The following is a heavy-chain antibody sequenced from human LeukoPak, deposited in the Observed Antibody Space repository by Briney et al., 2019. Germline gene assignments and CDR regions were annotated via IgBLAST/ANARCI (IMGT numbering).Heavy chain of an antibody. Sequence: ASVKVSCTASGYTFTGYYIHWVRQAPGQGLEWMGWINPNSGGTNYAQKFQGRVTMTRDTSISTAYMELSRLRSDDTAVYYCARKADYGDYGDYYYYMAVWGKGTTVTVSS. CDR2: INPNSGGT. J-gene: IGHJ6*03. V-gene: IGHV1-2*02. D-gene: IGHD4-17*01. CDR3: ARKADYGDYGDYYYYMAV. CDR1: GYTFTGYY.